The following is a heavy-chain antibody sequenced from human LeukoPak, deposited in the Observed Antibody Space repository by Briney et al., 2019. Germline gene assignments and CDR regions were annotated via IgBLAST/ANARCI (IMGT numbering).Heavy chain of an antibody. Sequence: GGSLRLSCAASGFTFTSYSMNWVRQAPGKGLEWVSSISSSGTYIYYADSVKGRLTVSRDNAKNSLYLQMNSLRAEDTAVYYCARPATTVPYFDYWGQGTLVTVSS. D-gene: IGHD4-17*01. CDR1: GFTFTSYS. J-gene: IGHJ4*02. CDR3: ARPATTVPYFDY. CDR2: ISSSGTYI. V-gene: IGHV3-21*01.